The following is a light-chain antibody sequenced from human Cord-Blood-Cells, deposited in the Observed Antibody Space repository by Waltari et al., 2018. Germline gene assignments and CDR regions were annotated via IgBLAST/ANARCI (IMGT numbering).Light chain of an antibody. Sequence: EIVMTQSPATLSVSPGERATLSCRASQSVSSNLAWYQQKPGPAPRLLIYGASTRATGIPARFIGSGSGTEFTLTISSLQSEDFAVYYCQQYNNWPPVYTFGQGTKLEIK. J-gene: IGKJ2*01. CDR2: GAS. CDR1: QSVSSN. CDR3: QQYNNWPPVYT. V-gene: IGKV3-15*01.